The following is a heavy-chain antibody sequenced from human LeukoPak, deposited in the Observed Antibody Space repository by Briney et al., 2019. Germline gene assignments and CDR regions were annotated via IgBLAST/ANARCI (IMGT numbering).Heavy chain of an antibody. CDR2: IYYSGST. V-gene: IGHV4-38-2*01. Sequence: SETLSLTCAVSGYSISSGYYWGWIRQPPGKGLEWIGTIYYSGSTYYNPSLKSRATISVDTSRDQFSLKLSSVTAADTALYYCARAYCSSASCAKLGYFDYWGLGTLVAVSS. J-gene: IGHJ4*02. D-gene: IGHD2-2*01. CDR1: GYSISSGYY. CDR3: ARAYCSSASCAKLGYFDY.